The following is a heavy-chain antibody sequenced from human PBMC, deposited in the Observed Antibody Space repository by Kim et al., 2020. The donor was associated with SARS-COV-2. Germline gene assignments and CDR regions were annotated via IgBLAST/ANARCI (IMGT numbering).Heavy chain of an antibody. CDR2: ISGSGGST. V-gene: IGHV3-23*01. J-gene: IGHJ4*02. CDR3: AKVPAKHYCSGGSCQSSEFSD. Sequence: GGSLRLSCAASGFTFSSYAMSWVRQAPGKGLEWVSAISGSGGSTYYADSVKGRFTISRDNSKNTLYLQMNSLRAEDTAVYYCAKVPAKHYCSGGSCQSSEFSDWGQGTLVTVSS. CDR1: GFTFSSYA. D-gene: IGHD2-15*01.